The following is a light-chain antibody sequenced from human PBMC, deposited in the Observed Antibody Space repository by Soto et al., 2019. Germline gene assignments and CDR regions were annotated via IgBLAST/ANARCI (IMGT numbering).Light chain of an antibody. V-gene: IGKV3-11*01. CDR3: QQRSEWPRT. CDR2: DAS. CDR1: QSISSS. Sequence: EIVLTQSPATLSLSPGERATLSCRASQSISSSFAWYQQKPGQAPRLLIYDASTRATGVPARFSGSGSGTDFTLTIGSLEPEDFAVYYCQQRSEWPRTFGQGTKVEIK. J-gene: IGKJ1*01.